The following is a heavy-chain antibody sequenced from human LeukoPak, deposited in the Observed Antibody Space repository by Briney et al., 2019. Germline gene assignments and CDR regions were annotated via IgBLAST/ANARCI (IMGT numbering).Heavy chain of an antibody. Sequence: SQTLSLTCTVSGGSISSGDYYWRWIRQPPGKGLEWIGYIYYSGSTYYNPSLKSRVTISVDTSKNQFSLKLSSVTAADTAVYYCARDLLNEGNHLDYWGQGTLVTVSS. V-gene: IGHV4-30-4*01. D-gene: IGHD4-23*01. CDR3: ARDLLNEGNHLDY. CDR2: IYYSGST. CDR1: GGSISSGDYY. J-gene: IGHJ4*02.